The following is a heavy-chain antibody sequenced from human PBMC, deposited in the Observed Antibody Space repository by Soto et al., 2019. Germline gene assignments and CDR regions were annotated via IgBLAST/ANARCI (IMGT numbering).Heavy chain of an antibody. CDR1: SGSISRYY. Sequence: QVQLQESGPGLVKPSETLSLTCTVSSGSISRYYWTWIRQPPGKGLEWIGYISYSGSTNYNPSPKNRVTISTATSKNQFSLKLSSVTAADTAVYYCASRVRIDAFDIWGQGTMVTVSS. J-gene: IGHJ3*02. CDR3: ASRVRIDAFDI. D-gene: IGHD1-1*01. CDR2: ISYSGST. V-gene: IGHV4-59*08.